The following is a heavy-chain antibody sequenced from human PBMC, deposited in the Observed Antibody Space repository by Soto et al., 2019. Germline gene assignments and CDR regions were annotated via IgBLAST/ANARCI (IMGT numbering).Heavy chain of an antibody. CDR2: INHSGST. CDR3: ARGQRITMIVVVHRVWFDP. CDR1: GGSFSGYY. Sequence: SETLSLTCAVYGGSFSGYYWSWIRQPPGKGLEWIGEINHSGSTNYNPSLKSRVTISVDTSKNQFSLKLSSVTAADTAVYYCARGQRITMIVVVHRVWFDPSGQGTMGTVSS. V-gene: IGHV4-34*01. D-gene: IGHD3-22*01. J-gene: IGHJ5*02.